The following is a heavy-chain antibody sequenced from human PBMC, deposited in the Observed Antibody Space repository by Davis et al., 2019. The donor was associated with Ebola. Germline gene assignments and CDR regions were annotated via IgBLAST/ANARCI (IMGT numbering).Heavy chain of an antibody. CDR2: TNHRGRT. CDR3: ASFGYTSSATEL. V-gene: IGHV4/OR15-8*01. CDR1: GDSISISNW. J-gene: IGHJ4*02. D-gene: IGHD5-12*01. Sequence: PSETLSLTCGVSGDSISISNWWSWVRQSPGKGLEWIGETNHRGRTNYKSSLQSRVTISADTSNNRVSLRLTSVTAADTAVYFCASFGYTSSATELWGQGTLVSVSS.